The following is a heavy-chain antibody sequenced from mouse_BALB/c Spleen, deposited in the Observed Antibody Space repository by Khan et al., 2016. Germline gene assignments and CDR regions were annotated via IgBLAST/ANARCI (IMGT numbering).Heavy chain of an antibody. V-gene: IGHV3-2*02. CDR3: ARYYYGSSYWYFAG. J-gene: IGHJ1*01. CDR2: ISYSGST. Sequence: EVQLQESGPGLVKPSQSLSLTCTVTGYSITSDYAWNWIRQFPGNKLEWMGYISYSGSTSYNPSLKSRFSITRDTSKNQFFLQSNSVTTADTATYYGARYYYGSSYWYFAGWGAGTTVTVSS. D-gene: IGHD1-1*01. CDR1: GYSITSDYA.